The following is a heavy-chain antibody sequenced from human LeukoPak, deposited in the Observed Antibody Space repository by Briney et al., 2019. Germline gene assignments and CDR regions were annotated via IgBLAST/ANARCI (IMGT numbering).Heavy chain of an antibody. CDR3: ARDFRGQSRLRWYYYGMDV. V-gene: IGHV3-21*01. D-gene: IGHD4-23*01. CDR1: GFTFSSYA. Sequence: GGSLRLSCAASGFTFSSYAMSWVRQAPGKGLEWVSSITSITNYINYADSVKGRFTISRDNAKNSLYLQMNSLRAEDTAVYYCARDFRGQSRLRWYYYGMDVWGQGTTVTVSS. J-gene: IGHJ6*02. CDR2: ITSITNYI.